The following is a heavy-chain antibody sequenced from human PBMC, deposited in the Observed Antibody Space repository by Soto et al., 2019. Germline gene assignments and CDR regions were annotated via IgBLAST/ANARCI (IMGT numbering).Heavy chain of an antibody. Sequence: QVQLQQWGAGLLKPSETLSLTCAVYGGSFSGYYWSWIRQPPGKGLEWIGEINHSGSTNYNPSLKTRVTISVDTSKNQFSLKLSSVTAADTAVYYCARGVYRGYDPWFDPWGQGTLVTVSS. V-gene: IGHV4-34*01. CDR1: GGSFSGYY. J-gene: IGHJ5*02. CDR2: INHSGST. CDR3: ARGVYRGYDPWFDP. D-gene: IGHD5-12*01.